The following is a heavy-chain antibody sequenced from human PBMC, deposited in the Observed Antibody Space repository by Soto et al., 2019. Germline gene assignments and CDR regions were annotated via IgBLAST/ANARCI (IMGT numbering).Heavy chain of an antibody. J-gene: IGHJ6*02. CDR3: ARLPVIAAAGSYYYYGMDV. CDR2: INHSGST. CDR1: GGSFSGYY. Sequence: SETLSLTCAVYGGSFSGYYWSWIRQPPGKGLEWIGEINHSGSTNYNPSLKSRVTISVDTSKNQFSLKLSSVTAADTAVYYCARLPVIAAAGSYYYYGMDVWGQGTTVTSP. D-gene: IGHD6-13*01. V-gene: IGHV4-34*01.